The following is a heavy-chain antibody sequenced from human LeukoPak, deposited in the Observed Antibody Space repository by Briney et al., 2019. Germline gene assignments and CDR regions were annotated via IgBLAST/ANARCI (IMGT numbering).Heavy chain of an antibody. V-gene: IGHV4-39*07. D-gene: IGHD3-10*01. CDR1: GGSISSTSYY. J-gene: IGHJ5*02. Sequence: SETLSLTCVVSGGSISSTSYYWGWIRQPPGKGLEWIGSIYYSGSTYYSPSLKSRVTISVDTSKNQFSLKLSSVTAEDTAVYYCAKYKSVTIWFGEPARWFDPWGQGTLVTVSS. CDR2: IYYSGST. CDR3: AKYKSVTIWFGEPARWFDP.